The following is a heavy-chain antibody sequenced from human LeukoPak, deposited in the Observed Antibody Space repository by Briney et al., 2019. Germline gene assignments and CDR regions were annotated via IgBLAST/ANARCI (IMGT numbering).Heavy chain of an antibody. CDR2: ISWDGGST. Sequence: GGSLRLSCAASGFTFDDFAMHWVRQAPGKGLEWVSLISWDGGSTYYADSVKGRFTISRDKSKNSLYLQMNSLRAEDTALYYCAKDIAPRGVITIYYYYYGMDVWGKGTTVTVSS. V-gene: IGHV3-43D*04. D-gene: IGHD3-10*01. J-gene: IGHJ6*04. CDR1: GFTFDDFA. CDR3: AKDIAPRGVITIYYYYYGMDV.